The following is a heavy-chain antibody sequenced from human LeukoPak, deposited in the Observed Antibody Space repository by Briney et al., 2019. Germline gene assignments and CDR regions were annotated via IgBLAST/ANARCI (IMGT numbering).Heavy chain of an antibody. V-gene: IGHV1-69*05. CDR1: GGTFSSYA. J-gene: IGHJ6*03. Sequence: SVKVSCTASGGTFSSYAISWVRQAPGQGLEWMGGIIPIFGTANYAQKFKGRVTITTDESTSTAYMELSSLRSEDTAVYYCARVYCSSTSCLPPDYYYYYMDVWGKGTTVTVSS. CDR2: IIPIFGTA. CDR3: ARVYCSSTSCLPPDYYYYYMDV. D-gene: IGHD2-2*01.